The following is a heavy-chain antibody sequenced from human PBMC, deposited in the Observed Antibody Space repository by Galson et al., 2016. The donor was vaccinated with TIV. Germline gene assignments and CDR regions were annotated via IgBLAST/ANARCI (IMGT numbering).Heavy chain of an antibody. Sequence: ETLSLTCTVSGYSINSGFYWGWIRQPPGKGLEWIGAISFSGNTHYNPSLKSRVAISLDVAKNQFSLDLNSVTAADTAFYYCARGNGYSYGYVYWGQGVLVTVSS. D-gene: IGHD5-18*01. CDR2: ISFSGNT. V-gene: IGHV4-38-2*02. J-gene: IGHJ4*02. CDR1: GYSINSGFY. CDR3: ARGNGYSYGYVY.